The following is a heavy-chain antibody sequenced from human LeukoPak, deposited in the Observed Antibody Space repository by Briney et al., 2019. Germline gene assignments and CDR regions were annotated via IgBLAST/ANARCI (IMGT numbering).Heavy chain of an antibody. J-gene: IGHJ4*02. Sequence: SETLSLTCAVYGGSFSGYYWSWIRQPPGKGLEWIGEINHSGSTNYNPSLKSRVTISVDTSKNQFSLKLSSVIAADTAVYYCARPFGGATDYWGQGTLVTVSS. D-gene: IGHD1-26*01. CDR1: GGSFSGYY. V-gene: IGHV4-34*01. CDR2: INHSGST. CDR3: ARPFGGATDY.